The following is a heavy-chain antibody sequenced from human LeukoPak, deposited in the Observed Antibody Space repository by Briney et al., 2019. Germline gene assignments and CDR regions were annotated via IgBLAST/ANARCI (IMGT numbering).Heavy chain of an antibody. D-gene: IGHD1-7*01. J-gene: IGHJ6*03. CDR3: ARGVGLELYYYYYYMDV. Sequence: SETLSLTCTVSGGSISSYYWSWIRQPPGKGLEWIGYIYYSGSTNYNPSLKSRVTISVDTSKNQFSLKLSSVTAADTAVYYCARGVGLELYYYYYYMDVWGKGTTVTVSS. CDR1: GGSISSYY. CDR2: IYYSGST. V-gene: IGHV4-59*01.